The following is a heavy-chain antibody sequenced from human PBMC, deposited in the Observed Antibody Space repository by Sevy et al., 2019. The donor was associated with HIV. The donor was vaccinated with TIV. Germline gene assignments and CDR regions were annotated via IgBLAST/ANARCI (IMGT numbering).Heavy chain of an antibody. CDR3: ARAGYYSGFYDILTGLDY. Sequence: ASVKVSCKASGYTFTSYGISWARQAPGQALEWMGWISVYNGNTNYAQKLQARVTMTTDTSTSTAYMELRSLRSDDTAVYYCARAGYYSGFYDILTGLDYWGQGTLVTVSS. CDR1: GYTFTSYG. D-gene: IGHD3-9*01. V-gene: IGHV1-18*01. J-gene: IGHJ4*02. CDR2: ISVYNGNT.